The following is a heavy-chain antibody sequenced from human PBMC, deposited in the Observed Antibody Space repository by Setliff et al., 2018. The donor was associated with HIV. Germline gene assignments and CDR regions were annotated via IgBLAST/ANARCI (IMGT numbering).Heavy chain of an antibody. CDR1: TFLVTGYN. V-gene: IGHV1-2*06. CDR3: AKPRIFDSFDV. J-gene: IGHJ3*01. CDR2: INPNNGGT. Sequence: ASVKVSCKALTFLVTGYNIXXVRLAPGHGPEWLGRINPNNGGTDYAQKFQGRVTMSLDTSTNTIYLELKGLTSDDTAVYYCAKPRIFDSFDVWGPGTVVTV. D-gene: IGHD2-15*01.